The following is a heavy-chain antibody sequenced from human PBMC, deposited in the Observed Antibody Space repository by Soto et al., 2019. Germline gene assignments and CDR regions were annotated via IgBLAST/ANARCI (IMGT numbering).Heavy chain of an antibody. Sequence: PGGSLRLSCVASEFTFGRSAMHWVRQFPGRALEWVAVISYTGANTYYVRSVRGRSTISRDNSKTALYLKMDSLRGGNLTMYYSAMHIGASSHVYVGGADHWGQGTLVTVSS. CDR2: ISYTGANT. CDR3: AMHIGASSHVYVGGADH. CDR1: EFTFGRSA. D-gene: IGHD2-2*01. V-gene: IGHV3-30*01. J-gene: IGHJ4*02.